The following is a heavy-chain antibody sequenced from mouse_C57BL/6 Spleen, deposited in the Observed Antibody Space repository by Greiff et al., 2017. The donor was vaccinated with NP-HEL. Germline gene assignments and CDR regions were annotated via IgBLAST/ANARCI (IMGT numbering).Heavy chain of an antibody. CDR1: GFSLTSYG. CDR3: ARAYYSNLYYAMDY. D-gene: IGHD2-5*01. CDR2: IWSDGST. Sequence: VQLKESGPGLVAPSQSLSITCTVSGFSLTSYGVHWVRQPPGKGLEWLVVIWSDGSTTYNSALKSRLSISKDNSKSQVFLKMNSLQTDDTAMYYCARAYYSNLYYAMDYWGQGTSVTVSS. V-gene: IGHV2-6*03. J-gene: IGHJ4*01.